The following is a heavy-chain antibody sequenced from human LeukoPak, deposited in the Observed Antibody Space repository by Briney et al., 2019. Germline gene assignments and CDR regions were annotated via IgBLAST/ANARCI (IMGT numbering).Heavy chain of an antibody. CDR1: GYSISSGYY. J-gene: IGHJ3*02. CDR2: IYYSGST. Sequence: SETLSLTCTVSGYSISSGYYWGWIRQPPGKGLEWIGSIYYSGSTYYNPSLKSRVTISVDTSKNQFSLKLSSVTAADTAVYYCARWERYCSSTSCSPDAFDIWGQGTMVTVSS. CDR3: ARWERYCSSTSCSPDAFDI. D-gene: IGHD2-2*01. V-gene: IGHV4-38-2*02.